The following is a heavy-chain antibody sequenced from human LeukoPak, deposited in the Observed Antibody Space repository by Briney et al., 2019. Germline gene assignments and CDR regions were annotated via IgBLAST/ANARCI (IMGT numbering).Heavy chain of an antibody. V-gene: IGHV3-21*01. CDR3: ARGLFRYYDSSGYQDY. J-gene: IGHJ4*02. CDR1: GFTFSSYS. CDR2: ISSSSSYI. Sequence: GGSLRLSCAASGFTFSSYSMTWVRQAPGKGLGWVSSISSSSSYIYYADSVKGRFTISRDNAKNSLYLQMNSLRAEDTAVYYCARGLFRYYDSSGYQDYWGQGTLVTVSS. D-gene: IGHD3-22*01.